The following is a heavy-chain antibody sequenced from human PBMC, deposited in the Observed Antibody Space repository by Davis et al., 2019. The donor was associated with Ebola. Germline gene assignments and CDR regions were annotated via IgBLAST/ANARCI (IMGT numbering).Heavy chain of an antibody. V-gene: IGHV3-7*01. J-gene: IGHJ4*02. CDR3: AREGGGSWGY. CDR1: GFTFSSYW. D-gene: IGHD2-15*01. CDR2: IKQDGIEK. Sequence: GGSLRLSCAASGFTFSSYWMSWVSQAPGKGLEWVANIKQDGIEKYYVDSVEGRFSVSRDNAKNSLYLQMNSLRAEDTAVYYCAREGGGSWGYWGQGTLVTVSS.